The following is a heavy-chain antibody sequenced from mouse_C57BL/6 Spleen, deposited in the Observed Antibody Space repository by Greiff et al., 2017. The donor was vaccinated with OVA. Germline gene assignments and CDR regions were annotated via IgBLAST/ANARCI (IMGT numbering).Heavy chain of an antibody. J-gene: IGHJ4*01. D-gene: IGHD1-1*01. CDR3: ARRGILRYYYAMDY. CDR1: GYTFTSYW. Sequence: QVQLQQPGAELVKPGASVKLSCKASGYTFTSYWMHWAKQRPGRGLEWIGRIDPNSGGTKYNEKFKSKATLTVDKPSSTAYMQLSSLISEDSAVYYCARRGILRYYYAMDYWGQGTSVTVSS. V-gene: IGHV1-72*01. CDR2: IDPNSGGT.